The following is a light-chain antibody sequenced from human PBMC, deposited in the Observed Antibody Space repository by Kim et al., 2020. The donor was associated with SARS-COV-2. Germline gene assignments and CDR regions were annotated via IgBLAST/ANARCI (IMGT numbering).Light chain of an antibody. CDR2: KVS. CDR3: MQGAHWPAALT. Sequence: DAVMTQSPLSLPVTLGQPASISCKSSQRLVHSDGNTYLNWFQQRPGQSPRRLIYKVSNRDSGVPDRFSGSGSGTDFTLRISRVEAEDVGVYYCMQGAHWPAALTFGGGTKVDIK. CDR1: QRLVHSDGNTY. V-gene: IGKV2-30*02. J-gene: IGKJ4*01.